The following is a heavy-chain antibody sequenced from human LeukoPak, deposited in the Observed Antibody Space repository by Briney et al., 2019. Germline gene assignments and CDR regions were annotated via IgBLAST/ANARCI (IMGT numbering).Heavy chain of an antibody. Sequence: GGSLRLSCAASGFSFDDYGMSWVRQAPGKGLEWVSGGNWNGGRTGYADSVKGRFTISRDNAKNSLYLQVNSLRAEDTALYYCARVSSNDYVWGSYDDWGQGTLVTVSS. CDR1: GFSFDDYG. V-gene: IGHV3-20*04. J-gene: IGHJ4*02. CDR2: GNWNGGRT. CDR3: ARVSSNDYVWGSYDD. D-gene: IGHD3-16*01.